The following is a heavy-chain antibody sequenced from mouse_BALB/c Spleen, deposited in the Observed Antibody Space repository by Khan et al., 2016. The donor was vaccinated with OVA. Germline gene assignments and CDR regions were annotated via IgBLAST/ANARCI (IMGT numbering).Heavy chain of an antibody. D-gene: IGHD1-2*01. CDR2: IAYSGST. V-gene: IGHV3-2*02. CDR1: GYSITSDYA. J-gene: IGHJ3*01. Sequence: EVKLQESGPGLVKPSQSLSLTCTVTGYSITSDYAWNWIRQFPGNKLEWMGYIAYSGSTNYNPSLKSRISFTRDTSKNQFFLHLTSVTTEDTATYYCARYDYGTAWFAYWGQGTLVTVSA. CDR3: ARYDYGTAWFAY.